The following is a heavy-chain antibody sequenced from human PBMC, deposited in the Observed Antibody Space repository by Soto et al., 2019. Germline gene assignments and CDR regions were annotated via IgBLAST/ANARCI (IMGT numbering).Heavy chain of an antibody. CDR1: GFTFSSYG. V-gene: IGHV3-30*18. CDR3: AKPVRPHDYGDYDAFDI. CDR2: ISYDGSNK. D-gene: IGHD4-17*01. Sequence: QVQLVESGGGVVQPGRSLRLSCAASGFTFSSYGMHWVRQAPGKGLEWVAVISYDGSNKYYADSVKGRFTISRDNSKNTLYLQMNSLRAEDTAVYYCAKPVRPHDYGDYDAFDIWGQGTMVTVSS. J-gene: IGHJ3*02.